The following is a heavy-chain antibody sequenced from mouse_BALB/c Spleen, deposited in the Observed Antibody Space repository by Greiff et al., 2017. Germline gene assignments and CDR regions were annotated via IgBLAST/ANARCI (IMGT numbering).Heavy chain of an antibody. CDR3: DCYDYDVGFAY. V-gene: IGHV1S29*02. J-gene: IGHJ3*01. D-gene: IGHD2-4*01. CDR2: IYPYNGGT. Sequence: VQLQQSGPELVKPGASVKISCKASGYTFTDYNMHWVKQSHGKSLEWIGYIYPYNGGTGYNQKFKSKATLTVDNSSSTAYMELRSLTSEDSAVYYCDCYDYDVGFAYWGQGTLVTVSA. CDR1: GYTFTDYN.